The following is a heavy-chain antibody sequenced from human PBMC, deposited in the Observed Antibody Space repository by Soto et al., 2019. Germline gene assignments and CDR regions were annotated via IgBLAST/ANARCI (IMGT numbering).Heavy chain of an antibody. CDR1: GFTFSTYG. CDR3: ATDGPRIAAAGTYPDH. V-gene: IGHV3-33*01. J-gene: IGHJ4*02. Sequence: PGGSLRLSCAASGFTFSTYGMHWVRQAPGKGLEWLAIIWYDGTNKFYADSEKGRFTVSRDNYKNTLYLQMNGLRAEDTAVYYCATDGPRIAAAGTYPDHWGQGTLVTVSS. D-gene: IGHD6-13*01. CDR2: IWYDGTNK.